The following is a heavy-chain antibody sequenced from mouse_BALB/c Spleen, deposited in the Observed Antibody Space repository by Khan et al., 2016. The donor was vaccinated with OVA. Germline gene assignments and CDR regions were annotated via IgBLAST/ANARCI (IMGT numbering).Heavy chain of an antibody. CDR2: INPSSGYT. CDR1: GYTFTSYT. J-gene: IGHJ3*01. V-gene: IGHV1-4*01. Sequence: QMQLEESGAELARPGASVKMSCKASGYTFTSYTMHWVKQRPGQGLEWIGYINPSSGYTNYNQKFKDKATLTADKSSSTAYMQLSSLTSEDSAVCYCAKEGNGGWFAYWGQGTLVTVSA. CDR3: AKEGNGGWFAY.